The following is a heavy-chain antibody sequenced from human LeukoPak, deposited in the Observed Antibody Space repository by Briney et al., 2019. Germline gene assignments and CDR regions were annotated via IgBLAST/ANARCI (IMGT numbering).Heavy chain of an antibody. CDR1: GYTFTSYG. V-gene: IGHV1-18*01. J-gene: IGHJ3*02. CDR2: ISAYNGNT. D-gene: IGHD2-2*01. Sequence: ASVKVSCKASGYTFTSYGISWVRQAPGQGLEWMGWISAYNGNTNYAQKLQGRVTMTTDTSTSTAYMELSSLRSEDTAVYYCARDPIYCSSTSCHHMGAFDIWGQGTMVTVSS. CDR3: ARDPIYCSSTSCHHMGAFDI.